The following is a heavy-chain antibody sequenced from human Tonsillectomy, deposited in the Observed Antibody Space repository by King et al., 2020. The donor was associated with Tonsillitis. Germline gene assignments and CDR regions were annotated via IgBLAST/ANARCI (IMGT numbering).Heavy chain of an antibody. CDR1: GGSISSYY. CDR3: ARHGGPYYDFWSGYYSPTFYFDY. V-gene: IGHV4-59*08. CDR2: IYYSGST. J-gene: IGHJ4*02. Sequence: VQLQESGPGLVKPSETLSLTCTVSGGSISSYYWSWIRQPPGKGLEWIGYIYYSGSTNYNPSLKSRVTISVDTSKNQFSLKLSSVTAADTAVDYCARHGGPYYDFWSGYYSPTFYFDYWGQGTLVTVSS. D-gene: IGHD3-3*01.